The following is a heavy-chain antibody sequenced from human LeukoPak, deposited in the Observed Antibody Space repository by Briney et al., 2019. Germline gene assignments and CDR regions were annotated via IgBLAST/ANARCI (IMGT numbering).Heavy chain of an antibody. CDR1: GGSFSGYY. Sequence: SETLSLTCAVYGGSFSGYYWSWIRQPPGKGLEWIGEINHSGSTNYNPSLKSRVTISVDTSKNQFSLKLSSVTAADTAVYCCARGLQPGGFDYWGQGTLVTVSS. V-gene: IGHV4-34*01. D-gene: IGHD1-1*01. CDR2: INHSGST. J-gene: IGHJ4*02. CDR3: ARGLQPGGFDY.